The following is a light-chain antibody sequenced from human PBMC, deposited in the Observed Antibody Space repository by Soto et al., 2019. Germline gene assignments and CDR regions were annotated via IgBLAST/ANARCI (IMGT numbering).Light chain of an antibody. Sequence: AIPMTQSPSSFSASTGGRVTITCRASQCISSYLCCYQQKPGKAPKLVIYAASTLQSGVPSRFRASGSGTDFTLRIHTPQPEDFATYHCPPAYSFPLPFGQGTPLEI. V-gene: IGKV1-8*01. CDR3: PPAYSFPLP. J-gene: IGKJ5*01. CDR1: QCISSY. CDR2: AAS.